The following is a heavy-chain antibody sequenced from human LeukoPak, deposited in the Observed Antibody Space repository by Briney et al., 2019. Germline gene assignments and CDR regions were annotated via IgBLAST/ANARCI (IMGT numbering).Heavy chain of an antibody. V-gene: IGHV4-34*01. CDR3: ARGPVITMVQGVIGWFDP. CDR1: GGSISSYY. J-gene: IGHJ5*02. CDR2: INHSGST. D-gene: IGHD3-10*01. Sequence: SETLSLTCTVSGGSISSYYWSWIRQPPGKGLEWIGEINHSGSTNYNPSLKSRVTISVDTSKNQFSLKLSSVTAADTAVYYCARGPVITMVQGVIGWFDPWGQGTLVTVSS.